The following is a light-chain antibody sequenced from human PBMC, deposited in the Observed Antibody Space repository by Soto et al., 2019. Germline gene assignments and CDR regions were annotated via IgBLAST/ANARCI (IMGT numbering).Light chain of an antibody. CDR2: DVS. CDR1: SSDVGGYNY. J-gene: IGLJ1*01. CDR3: SSYTSSSTPLYV. Sequence: QSVLTQPASVSGSPGQSITISCTGTSSDVGGYNYVSWYQQHPGKAPKLMIYDVSNRPSGVSNRFSGSKSGNTASLTISGLQAEDEAGYYCSSYTSSSTPLYVFGTGTKVPVL. V-gene: IGLV2-14*01.